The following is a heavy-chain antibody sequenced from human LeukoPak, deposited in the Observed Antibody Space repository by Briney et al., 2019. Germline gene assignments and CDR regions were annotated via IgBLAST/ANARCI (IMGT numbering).Heavy chain of an antibody. CDR3: AAELKVGDIYFDP. J-gene: IGHJ5*02. CDR2: MVVGGGST. V-gene: IGHV1-58*02. Sequence: SVKVSCKASGFTFSTSVMHWVRRTRGQRREWIGWMVVGGGSTNYAQNFQGRITLTRDMSTSTAYMEVNSLTSEDTATYFCAAELKVGDIYFDPWGQGTLVTVSS. CDR1: GFTFSTSV. D-gene: IGHD3-3*01.